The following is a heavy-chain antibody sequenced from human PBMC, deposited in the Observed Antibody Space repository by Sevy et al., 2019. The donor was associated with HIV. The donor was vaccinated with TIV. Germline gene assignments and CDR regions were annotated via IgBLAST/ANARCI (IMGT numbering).Heavy chain of an antibody. Sequence: GGSLRLSCAASGFTFSSYWMSWVRQAPGKGLEWVANIKQDGSEKYYVDSVKGRFTISRDNAKNSLYLQMNSLRAEDTAVYYWARDRQPVWFGEPPDYWGQGTQVTVSS. CDR3: ARDRQPVWFGEPPDY. CDR2: IKQDGSEK. D-gene: IGHD3-10*01. V-gene: IGHV3-7*01. CDR1: GFTFSSYW. J-gene: IGHJ4*02.